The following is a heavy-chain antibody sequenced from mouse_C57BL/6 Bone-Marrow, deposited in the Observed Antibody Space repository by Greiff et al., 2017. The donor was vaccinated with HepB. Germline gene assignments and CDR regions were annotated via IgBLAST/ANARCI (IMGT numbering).Heavy chain of an antibody. V-gene: IGHV1-76*01. CDR2: IYPGSGNT. CDR3: AREGIYYDYDEEFDY. D-gene: IGHD2-4*01. J-gene: IGHJ2*01. CDR1: GYTFTDYY. Sequence: QVQLQQSGAELVRPGASVKLSCKASGYTFTDYYINWVKQRPGQGLEWIARIYPGSGNTYYNEKFKGKATLTAEKSSSTAYMQLSSLTSEDSAVYFCAREGIYYDYDEEFDYWGQGTTLTVSS.